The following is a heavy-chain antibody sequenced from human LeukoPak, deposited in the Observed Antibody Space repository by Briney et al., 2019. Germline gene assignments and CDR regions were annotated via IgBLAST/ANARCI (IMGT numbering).Heavy chain of an antibody. CDR1: GGSISSYY. CDR2: IYYSGST. CDR3: GCCSSTRGLHSYYGMDV. Sequence: SETLSLTCTVSGGSISSYYWSWIRQPPGKGLEWIGYIYYSGSTNYNPSLKSRVTISVDTSKNQFSLKLSSVTAADTAVYYCGCCSSTRGLHSYYGMDVWGQGTTVTVS. J-gene: IGHJ6*02. D-gene: IGHD2-2*01. V-gene: IGHV4-59*08.